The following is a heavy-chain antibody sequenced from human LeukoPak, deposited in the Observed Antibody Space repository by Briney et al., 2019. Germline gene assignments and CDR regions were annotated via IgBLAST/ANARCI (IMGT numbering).Heavy chain of an antibody. J-gene: IGHJ3*02. V-gene: IGHV7-4-1*02. CDR1: GYTFTSYA. Sequence: ASVKVSCKASGYTFTSYAMNWVRQAPGQGLEWMGWINTNTGNPTYAQGFTGRFVFSLDTSVSTAYLQISSLKAEDTAVYYCARGNIKYYYGSESRKTKEDAFDIWGQGTMVTVSS. CDR3: ARGNIKYYYGSESRKTKEDAFDI. D-gene: IGHD3-10*01. CDR2: INTNTGNP.